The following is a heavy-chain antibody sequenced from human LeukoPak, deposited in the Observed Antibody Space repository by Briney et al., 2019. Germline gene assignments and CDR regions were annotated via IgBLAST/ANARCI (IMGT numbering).Heavy chain of an antibody. CDR1: GFIFSTYA. J-gene: IGHJ4*02. CDR2: ISGNGGSG. V-gene: IGHV3-23*01. D-gene: IGHD5-24*01. CDR3: AKGWAGNYMEGVDF. Sequence: GRSLRLSCATSGFIFSTYAMIWVRQAPGKGLEWVSDISGNGGSGYYADSVKGRFTISRDNSRNTLYLQMNSLRAEDTAIYYGAKGWAGNYMEGVDFWGQGTLVTVSS.